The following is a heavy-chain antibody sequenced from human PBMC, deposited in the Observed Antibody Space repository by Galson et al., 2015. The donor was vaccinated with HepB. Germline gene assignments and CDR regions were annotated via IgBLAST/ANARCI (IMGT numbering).Heavy chain of an antibody. CDR1: GFTFSSYA. V-gene: IGHV3-23*01. Sequence: SLRLSCAASGFTFSSYAMSWVRQAPGKGLEWVSGISGSGGRTYYADSVKGRFTISRDNSKNTLYLQMNSLRAEDTAVYYCAKCQEPQFRDYYGVDVWGQGTTVTVSS. J-gene: IGHJ6*02. CDR2: ISGSGGRT. D-gene: IGHD1-14*01. CDR3: AKCQEPQFRDYYGVDV.